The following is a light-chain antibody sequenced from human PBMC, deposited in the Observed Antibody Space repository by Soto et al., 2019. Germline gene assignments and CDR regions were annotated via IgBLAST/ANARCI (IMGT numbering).Light chain of an antibody. V-gene: IGKV3-15*01. CDR1: QSISDT. Sequence: EIVMTQSPATLSVSPGGRATLSCRASQSISDTLAWYQQKPGQAPRLLIHGASTRAPGFPARFSGSGSGTDFTLTISSLQSEDFAVYYCQQYNNWPLTFGGGTTVEIK. J-gene: IGKJ4*01. CDR2: GAS. CDR3: QQYNNWPLT.